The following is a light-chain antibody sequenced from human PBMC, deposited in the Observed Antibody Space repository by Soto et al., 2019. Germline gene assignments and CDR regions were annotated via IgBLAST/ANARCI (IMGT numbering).Light chain of an antibody. J-gene: IGLJ2*01. V-gene: IGLV3-1*01. CDR2: EDS. CDR3: QAWDSSTGV. Sequence: SYELTQPPSVSVSPGQTASITCSGDKLGNKYACWYQQKSGQSPVLVIYEDSKRPSGIPERFSGSNSGNTATLTISGTQAMDEADYYCQAWDSSTGVFGGGTKPHRP. CDR1: KLGNKY.